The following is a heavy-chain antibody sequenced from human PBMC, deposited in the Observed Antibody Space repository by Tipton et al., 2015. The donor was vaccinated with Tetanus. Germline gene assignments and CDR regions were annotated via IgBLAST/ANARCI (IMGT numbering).Heavy chain of an antibody. CDR1: GGTFKSYA. CDR3: ARGHRHDPKTFYGMDR. D-gene: IGHD1-1*01. Sequence: QSGPEVKKPGSSVRVSCKTSGGTFKSYAISWVRQAPGQGLEWMGGMFPQFGTSNYAPKFQDRVTITADTSTDTVYMDLSSLRFDDTAVYYCARGHRHDPKTFYGMDRWSQGTSVIVSS. J-gene: IGHJ6*02. CDR2: MFPQFGTS. V-gene: IGHV1-69*06.